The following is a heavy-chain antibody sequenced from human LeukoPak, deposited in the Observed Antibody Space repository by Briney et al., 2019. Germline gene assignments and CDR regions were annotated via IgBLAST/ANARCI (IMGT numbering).Heavy chain of an antibody. CDR2: IIPSDYDT. V-gene: IGHV5-51*01. CDR3: ARSWVAGYGTVLDY. D-gene: IGHD6-19*01. CDR1: GFSFSSYW. J-gene: IGHJ4*02. Sequence: RGESLKIPCQGSGFSFSSYWLAWVRQMPGKGLEWMGVIIPSDYDTIYSPSFQGQVTISADKSLNPAYLQGSGLKASDTAMYYFARSWVAGYGTVLDYWGQGTLVTVSS.